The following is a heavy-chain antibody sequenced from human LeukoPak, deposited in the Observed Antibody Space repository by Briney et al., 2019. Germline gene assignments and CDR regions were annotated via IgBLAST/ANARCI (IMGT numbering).Heavy chain of an antibody. J-gene: IGHJ4*02. CDR2: IYYTGNT. CDR3: ARLMGSGYYPFDY. CDR1: GVSISSSNSY. Sequence: PSETLSLTCTVSGVSISSSNSYWGWIRQPPGKGLEWIGSIYYTGNTYYNASLKSRVTISIDTSKNQFSLNLSSVTAADTAMFYCARLMGSGYYPFDYWGQGTLVTVSS. V-gene: IGHV4-39*01. D-gene: IGHD3-22*01.